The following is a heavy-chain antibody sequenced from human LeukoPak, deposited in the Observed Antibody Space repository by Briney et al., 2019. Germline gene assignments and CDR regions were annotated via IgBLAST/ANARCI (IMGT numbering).Heavy chain of an antibody. Sequence: ASVKVSCKASGYTFTGYYIHWVRQAPGQGLEWMGWINPNSGGTNYAQKFQGRVTMTRDTSISTAYMELSRLRSDDTAVYYCAKGWTGYSSSPNNWFDPWGQGTLVTVSS. CDR3: AKGWTGYSSSPNNWFDP. J-gene: IGHJ5*02. D-gene: IGHD6-6*01. CDR2: INPNSGGT. V-gene: IGHV1-2*02. CDR1: GYTFTGYY.